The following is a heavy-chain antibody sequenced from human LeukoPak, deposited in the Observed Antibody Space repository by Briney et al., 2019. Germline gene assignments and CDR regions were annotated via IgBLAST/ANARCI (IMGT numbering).Heavy chain of an antibody. CDR2: IYHSGST. Sequence: SETLSLTCTVSGGSISSGGYSWSWIRQPPGKGLEWIGYIYHSGSTYYNPSLKSRVTISVDTSKNQFSLKLSSVTAADTAVYYCARVMQQLPDYWGQGTLVTVSS. CDR3: ARVMQQLPDY. J-gene: IGHJ4*02. CDR1: GGSISSGGYS. D-gene: IGHD6-13*01. V-gene: IGHV4-30-2*01.